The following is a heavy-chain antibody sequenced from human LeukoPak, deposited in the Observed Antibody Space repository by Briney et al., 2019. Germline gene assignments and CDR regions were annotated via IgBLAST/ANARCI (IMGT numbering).Heavy chain of an antibody. CDR2: INGDGSSR. Sequence: GGSLRLSCAASGFTSSSFWMHWVRHAPGKGLVWVSRINGDGSSRIYADSVQGRFTISRDNAKNTLYLQMNSLRVEDTAVYYCARDVDESSGYFDFWGQGTLVTVSS. V-gene: IGHV3-74*01. CDR3: ARDVDESSGYFDF. J-gene: IGHJ4*02. CDR1: GFTSSSFW. D-gene: IGHD3-22*01.